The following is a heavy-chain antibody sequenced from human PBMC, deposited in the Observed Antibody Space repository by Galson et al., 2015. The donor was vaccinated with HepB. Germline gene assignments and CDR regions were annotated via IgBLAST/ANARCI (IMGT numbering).Heavy chain of an antibody. D-gene: IGHD1-26*01. V-gene: IGHV3-66*01. CDR3: ARDVNSGSYYTDY. CDR2: IYSGGST. Sequence: SLRLSCAASGFTISSNCMSWVRQAPGKGLEWVSVIYSGGSTYYADSVKGRFTISRDNSKNTLYLQMNSLRAEDTAVYYCARDVNSGSYYTDYWGQGTRVTVSS. J-gene: IGHJ4*02. CDR1: GFTISSNC.